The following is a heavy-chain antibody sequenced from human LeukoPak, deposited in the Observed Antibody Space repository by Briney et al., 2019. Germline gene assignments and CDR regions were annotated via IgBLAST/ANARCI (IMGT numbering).Heavy chain of an antibody. J-gene: IGHJ4*02. V-gene: IGHV4-34*01. CDR2: GDDRGGT. CDR3: ARSSVRSGEFLWFSGTLERAHFDF. D-gene: IGHD3-10*01. Sequence: PSGTLSLTCAVYGESLNGHYWSWIRQPPGKGPEWIGEGDDRGGTKYNPSLKGRVAISADTSKNQFSLTLYSVTAADTAVYYCARSSVRSGEFLWFSGTLERAHFDFWGQGTRVTVSS. CDR1: GESLNGHY.